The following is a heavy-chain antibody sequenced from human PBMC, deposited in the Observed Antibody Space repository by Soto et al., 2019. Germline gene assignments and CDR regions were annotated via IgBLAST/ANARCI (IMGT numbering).Heavy chain of an antibody. CDR3: ARHNYGSGSTYFDY. CDR2: VHDSWGS. J-gene: IGHJ4*02. V-gene: IGHV4-59*08. Sequence: TSETLSLTCTVSGGSISNYYWSWFRQTPGKGLEWIGYVHDSWGSNYNPSLKSRVAISLDTSKNQFSLKLNSMTAADTAVYYCARHNYGSGSTYFDYWGQGTLVTVSS. CDR1: GGSISNYY. D-gene: IGHD3-10*01.